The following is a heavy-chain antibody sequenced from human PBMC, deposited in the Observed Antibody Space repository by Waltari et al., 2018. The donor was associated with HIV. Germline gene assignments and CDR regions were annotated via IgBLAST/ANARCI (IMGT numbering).Heavy chain of an antibody. Sequence: QVQLQQCGAGLFKPSETLSLTCAVYGGSFSGYYWSWIRQPPGKGLEWIGEINHSGITNYNPSLKSRVTISVDTSKNQFSLKLSSVTAADTAVYYCARVEEGGGMDVWGQGTTVTVSS. CDR3: ARVEEGGGMDV. D-gene: IGHD3-16*01. CDR2: INHSGIT. CDR1: GGSFSGYY. J-gene: IGHJ6*02. V-gene: IGHV4-34*01.